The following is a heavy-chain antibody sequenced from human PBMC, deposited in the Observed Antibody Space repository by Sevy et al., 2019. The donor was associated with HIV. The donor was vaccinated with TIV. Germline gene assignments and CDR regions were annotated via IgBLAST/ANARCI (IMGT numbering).Heavy chain of an antibody. Sequence: GGSLRLSCAASGFTFNNYVMNWVRQAPGKGLEWVSAISGSGGSTYYADSVKGRFTISRDNSKNTLYLQMNSLRAEDTAVYYCAKALRLGEFYYYYGMDVWGQGTTVTVSS. CDR1: GFTFNNYV. J-gene: IGHJ6*02. CDR2: ISGSGGST. D-gene: IGHD3-16*01. V-gene: IGHV3-23*01. CDR3: AKALRLGEFYYYYGMDV.